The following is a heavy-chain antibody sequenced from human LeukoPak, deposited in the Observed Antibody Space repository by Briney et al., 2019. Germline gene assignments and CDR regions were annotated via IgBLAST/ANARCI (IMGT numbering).Heavy chain of an antibody. CDR3: ARDQTYYYDSSGYMAYYFDY. V-gene: IGHV1-18*01. D-gene: IGHD3-22*01. Sequence: ASVKVSCKASGYTFTSYGITWVRQAPGQGLEWMGWISAYNGKKNYAQNFQGRVAMTTDTSTSTAYMELRSLRSDDTAVYYCARDQTYYYDSSGYMAYYFDYWGQGTLVTVSS. CDR1: GYTFTSYG. J-gene: IGHJ4*02. CDR2: ISAYNGKK.